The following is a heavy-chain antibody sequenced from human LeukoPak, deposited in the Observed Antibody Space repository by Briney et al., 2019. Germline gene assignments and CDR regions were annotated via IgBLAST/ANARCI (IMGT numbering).Heavy chain of an antibody. CDR2: INSDSGDT. J-gene: IGHJ3*01. D-gene: IGHD2-2*01. CDR1: GYSFTGYY. Sequence: ASVKVSCKASGYSFTGYYLNWVRQAPGQGLEWMGWINSDSGDTKYAQKFQGRVTMTRDTSISTAYMELSSLMSDDMAVYYCARDQGDFYCASSTCSGGAFDFWGQGTIVTVSS. V-gene: IGHV1-2*02. CDR3: ARDQGDFYCASSTCSGGAFDF.